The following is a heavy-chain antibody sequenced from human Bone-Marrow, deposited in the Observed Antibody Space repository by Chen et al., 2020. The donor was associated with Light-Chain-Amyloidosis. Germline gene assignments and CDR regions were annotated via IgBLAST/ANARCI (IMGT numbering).Heavy chain of an antibody. CDR1: GAPMSSREYY. Sequence: QLQESGPGLVEPSETLSLTCIVSGAPMSSREYYWAWVRQPPGKGLEYIASIYSSGSSYYKPSLKSRVTISVDTSKNQFSLRLTPATAADTAVYYCVRSRYSTGPFEVWGQGSLVTVSS. CDR2: IYSSGSS. V-gene: IGHV4-39*07. J-gene: IGHJ1*01. CDR3: VRSRYSTGPFEV. D-gene: IGHD3-16*02.